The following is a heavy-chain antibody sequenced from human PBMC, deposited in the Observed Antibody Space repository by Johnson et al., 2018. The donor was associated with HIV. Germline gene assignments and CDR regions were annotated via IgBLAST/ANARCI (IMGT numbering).Heavy chain of an antibody. J-gene: IGHJ3*02. CDR3: AREGSYYDSSGYLPLDAFDI. Sequence: VQLVESGGGLVQPGGSLRLSCAASGFTFSSYDMHWVRQATGKGLEWVSAIGTAGDPYYPGSVKGRFTISRENAKNSLYLQMNSLRAEDTAVYYCAREGSYYDSSGYLPLDAFDIWGQGTMVTVSS. CDR2: IGTAGDP. D-gene: IGHD3-22*01. CDR1: GFTFSSYD. V-gene: IGHV3-13*05.